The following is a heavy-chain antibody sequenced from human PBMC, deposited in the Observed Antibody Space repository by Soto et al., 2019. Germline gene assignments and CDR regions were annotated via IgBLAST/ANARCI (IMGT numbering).Heavy chain of an antibody. J-gene: IGHJ5*02. V-gene: IGHV3-33*01. Sequence: GKGLEWVAMIWSDGSKEYYADSVKGRFTITRDNSKNIIFLQMDSLRAEDTAVYYCAREKGVTGLDTSGQGNMVSVSS. CDR2: IWSDGSKE. CDR3: AREKGVTGLDT. D-gene: IGHD3-16*01.